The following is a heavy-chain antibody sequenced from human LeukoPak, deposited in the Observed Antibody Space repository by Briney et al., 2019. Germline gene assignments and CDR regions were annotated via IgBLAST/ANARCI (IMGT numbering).Heavy chain of an antibody. CDR1: GFTFKTYA. D-gene: IGHD3-3*01. J-gene: IGHJ4*02. CDR2: ISGNGVTT. Sequence: GGSLRLSCAASGFTFKTYAMNWVRQAPGKGLGWVSAISGNGVTTYYADSVKGRFTISRDNSKNTLYLQMKSLRAEDTAVYYCAKVAPVFWSGYYYFDYWGQGTLVTVSS. CDR3: AKVAPVFWSGYYYFDY. V-gene: IGHV3-23*01.